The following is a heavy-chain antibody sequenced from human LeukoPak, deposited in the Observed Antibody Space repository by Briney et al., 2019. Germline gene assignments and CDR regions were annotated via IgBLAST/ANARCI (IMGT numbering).Heavy chain of an antibody. D-gene: IGHD5-18*01. CDR1: GGSISSYY. CDR2: IYYSGST. CDR3: ARALRRYSYGITY. V-gene: IGHV4-59*01. J-gene: IGHJ4*02. Sequence: SETLSLTCTVSGGSISSYYWSWIRQPPGKGLEWIGYIYYSGSTNYNPSLKSRVTISVDTSKNQFSLKLSSVTAADTAVYYCARALRRYSYGITYWGQGTLVTVSS.